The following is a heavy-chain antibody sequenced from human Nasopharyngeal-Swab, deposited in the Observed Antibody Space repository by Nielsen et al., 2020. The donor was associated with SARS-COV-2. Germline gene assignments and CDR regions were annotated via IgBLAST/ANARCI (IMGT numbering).Heavy chain of an antibody. CDR3: ARGPRPKRHLDY. J-gene: IGHJ4*02. D-gene: IGHD1-1*01. CDR2: MNLDSGDT. V-gene: IGHV1-8*01. CDR1: GYTFASFD. Sequence: SVKVSCKTSGYTFASFDINWVRQATGRGLEWVGWMNLDSGDTHYAQEFQGKVTLTRDTSRSTAYMELSSLRSEDTAVYYCARGPRPKRHLDYWGQGTLVTVSS.